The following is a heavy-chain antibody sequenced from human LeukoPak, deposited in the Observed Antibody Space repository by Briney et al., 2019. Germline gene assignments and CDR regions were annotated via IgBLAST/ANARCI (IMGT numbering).Heavy chain of an antibody. CDR2: IYPGDSES. V-gene: IGHV5-51*01. D-gene: IGHD2-15*01. J-gene: IGHJ4*02. Sequence: GESLKISCKGSGHSFTTYWIGWVRQMPGKGLEWMGIIYPGDSESRYSPSLQGQVTISADKSISTAYLQWSSLKASDTAMYYCARQRGRFFDNWGQGTLVTVSS. CDR3: ARQRGRFFDN. CDR1: GHSFTTYW.